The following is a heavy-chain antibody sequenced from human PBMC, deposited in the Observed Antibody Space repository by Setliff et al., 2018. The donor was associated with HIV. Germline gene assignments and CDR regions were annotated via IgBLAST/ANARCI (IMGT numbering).Heavy chain of an antibody. J-gene: IGHJ4*02. CDR2: LYYDGNT. V-gene: IGHV4-38-2*02. CDR3: ARETIRSGHPSEAGFDF. D-gene: IGHD6-19*01. CDR1: AYSIRNGYY. Sequence: PSETLSLTCTVSAYSIRNGYYWGWIRQSPGKGLEWIGTLYYDGNTYYNQSLKSRVTMSVDTSKNQFSLNLNSVTAADTAVYYCARETIRSGHPSEAGFDFWCQGARVTVSS.